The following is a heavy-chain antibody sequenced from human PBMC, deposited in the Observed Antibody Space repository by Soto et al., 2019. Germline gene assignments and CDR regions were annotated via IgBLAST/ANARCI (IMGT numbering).Heavy chain of an antibody. V-gene: IGHV1-69*02. D-gene: IGHD3-16*01. CDR1: GGTFSSYT. CDR2: IIPILGIA. Sequence: QVQLVQSGAEVKKPGSSVKVSCKASGGTFSSYTISWVRQAPGPGLEWMGRIIPILGIANYAQKFQGRVTITADKSTSTAYMELSSLRSADTAVYYRARGGSSHPDYWGQGNLVTVSS. CDR3: ARGGSSHPDY. J-gene: IGHJ4*02.